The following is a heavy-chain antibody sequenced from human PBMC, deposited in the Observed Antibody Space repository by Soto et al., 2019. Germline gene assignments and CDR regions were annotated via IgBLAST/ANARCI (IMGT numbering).Heavy chain of an antibody. Sequence: LSLTCAVYGGSVNGYYWSWIRQPPGKGLEWIGEINHTGGTHYNPSLKSRVTMSVDTSKNQFSLRLSSVTAADTAIYYCATRITVFGLLIPPFDPWGQGTQVTVSS. CDR2: INHTGGT. D-gene: IGHD3-3*01. CDR1: GGSVNGYY. J-gene: IGHJ5*02. V-gene: IGHV4-34*01. CDR3: ATRITVFGLLIPPFDP.